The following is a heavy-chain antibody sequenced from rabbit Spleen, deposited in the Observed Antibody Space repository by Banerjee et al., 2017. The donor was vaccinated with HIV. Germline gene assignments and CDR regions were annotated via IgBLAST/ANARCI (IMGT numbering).Heavy chain of an antibody. J-gene: IGHJ4*01. D-gene: IGHD1-1*01. Sequence: QLKESGGGLVQPGGSLKLSCKASGFDLNTYGVSWVRQAPGKGLEWIGYIDPVFGATYYATWVNGRFTISSQNAQNTLYLQLNSLTAADTATYFCVRGASSSGDYGPWYFDLWGPGTLVTVS. CDR3: VRGASSSGDYGPWYFDL. V-gene: IGHV1S7*01. CDR1: GFDLNTYG. CDR2: IDPVFGAT.